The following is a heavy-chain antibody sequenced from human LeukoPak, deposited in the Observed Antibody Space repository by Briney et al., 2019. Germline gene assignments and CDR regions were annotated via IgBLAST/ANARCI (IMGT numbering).Heavy chain of an antibody. D-gene: IGHD2-2*01. CDR3: AIGGLMDCSSTSCYRNWFDP. J-gene: IGHJ5*02. CDR2: IIPILGIA. CDR1: GGTFSSYT. V-gene: IGHV1-69*02. Sequence: ASVKVSCKASGGTFSSYTISWVRQAPGQGLEWMGRIIPILGIANYAQEFQGRVTITADKSTSTAYMELSSLRSEDTAVYYCAIGGLMDCSSTSCYRNWFDPWGQGTLVTVSS.